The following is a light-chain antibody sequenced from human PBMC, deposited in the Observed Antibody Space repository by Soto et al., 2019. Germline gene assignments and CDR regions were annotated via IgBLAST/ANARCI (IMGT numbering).Light chain of an antibody. CDR2: GAS. CDR1: QSVSNNY. CDR3: QQLDSYPSIT. Sequence: EIVLTQSPGTLSLSPGERATLSCRASQSVSNNYLAWYQQKPGQTPRLLIYGASNRATGIPDRFSGSGSGTEFTLTISNLQPEDFATYYCQQLDSYPSITFGQGTRLEIK. J-gene: IGKJ5*01. V-gene: IGKV3-20*01.